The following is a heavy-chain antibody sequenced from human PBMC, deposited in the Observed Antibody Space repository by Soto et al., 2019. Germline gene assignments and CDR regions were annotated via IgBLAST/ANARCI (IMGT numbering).Heavy chain of an antibody. CDR3: AKDYNNYWSGYYAH. Sequence: EVQLVESGGGLVQPGRSLRLSCAASGFTFNDHVMHWVRQAPGKGLEWVSSISWDSGIREYADSVKGRFTISRDNAKNSLYLEMNSLRAEDTALYYCAKDYNNYWSGYYAHWGQGTPVTVSS. V-gene: IGHV3-9*01. CDR1: GFTFNDHV. J-gene: IGHJ4*02. D-gene: IGHD3-3*01. CDR2: ISWDSGIR.